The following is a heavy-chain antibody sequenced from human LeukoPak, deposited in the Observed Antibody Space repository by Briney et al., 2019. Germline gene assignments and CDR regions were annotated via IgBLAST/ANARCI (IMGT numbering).Heavy chain of an antibody. CDR1: GFTFSSYA. CDR3: AKRPRYYGSGTGDY. J-gene: IGHJ4*02. CDR2: ISGSGGST. D-gene: IGHD3-10*01. V-gene: IGHV3-23*01. Sequence: GGSLRLSCAASGFTFSSYAMSWVRQAPGKGLEWVSAISGSGGSTYYADSVKGRFTISRDNSKNTLYLQMNSLRAEDTAVYYCAKRPRYYGSGTGDYWGQGTLVTVSS.